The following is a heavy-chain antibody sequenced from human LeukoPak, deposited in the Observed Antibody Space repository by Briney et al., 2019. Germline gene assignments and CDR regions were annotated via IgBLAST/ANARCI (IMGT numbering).Heavy chain of an antibody. CDR3: AKAPLGRCTGVICYSFDY. CDR1: GFTVSSNY. V-gene: IGHV3-66*01. J-gene: IGHJ4*02. CDR2: IYSGGST. D-gene: IGHD2-15*01. Sequence: PGGSLRLSCAASGFTVSSNYMSWVRQAPGKGLEWVSVIYSGGSTYYADSVKGRFTISRDNSKNTLCLQMNSLRAEDAAVYYCAKAPLGRCTGVICYSFDYWGQGALVTVSS.